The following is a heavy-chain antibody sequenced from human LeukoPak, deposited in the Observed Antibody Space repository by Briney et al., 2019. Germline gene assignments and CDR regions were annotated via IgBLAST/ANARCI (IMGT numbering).Heavy chain of an antibody. CDR1: GFTFSTYS. CDR2: ISSSSSYI. D-gene: IGHD2-15*01. V-gene: IGHV3-21*01. CDR3: ALVVAANKGDY. J-gene: IGHJ4*02. Sequence: GGSLRLSCVDSGFTFSTYSMNWVRQAPGKGLEWVSSISSSSSYIYYGDSVKGRFTISRDNAKNSLYLQMNSLRAEDTAVYYCALVVAANKGDYWGQGTLVTVSS.